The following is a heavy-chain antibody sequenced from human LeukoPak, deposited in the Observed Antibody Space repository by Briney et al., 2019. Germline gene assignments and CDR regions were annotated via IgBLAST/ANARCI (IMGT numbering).Heavy chain of an antibody. J-gene: IGHJ4*02. CDR2: ISYDGSNK. CDR1: GFTFSSYA. D-gene: IGHD1-7*01. CDR3: ARDPAPYNWNYEIDY. Sequence: GRSLRLSCAASGFTFSSYAMHWVRQAPGKGLEWVAVISYDGSNKYYADSVKGRFTISRDNSKNTLYLQMNSLRAEDTAVYYCARDPAPYNWNYEIDYWGQGTLVTVSS. V-gene: IGHV3-30-3*01.